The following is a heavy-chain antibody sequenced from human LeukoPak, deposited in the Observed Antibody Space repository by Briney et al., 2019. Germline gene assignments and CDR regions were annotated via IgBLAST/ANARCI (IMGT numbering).Heavy chain of an antibody. Sequence: RGSLRLSCAASGFTVSDNYMSWVRQAPGKGLEWVSLIYSGGSTCYADSVKGRFTISRDNSKNTLYLQMNSLGAEDTAVYYCARGPMDGSGRVDYWGQGTLVTVSS. J-gene: IGHJ4*02. CDR1: GFTVSDNY. D-gene: IGHD6-19*01. CDR3: ARGPMDGSGRVDY. V-gene: IGHV3-66*01. CDR2: IYSGGST.